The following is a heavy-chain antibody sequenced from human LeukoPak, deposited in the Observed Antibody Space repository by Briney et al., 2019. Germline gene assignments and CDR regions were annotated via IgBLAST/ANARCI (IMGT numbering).Heavy chain of an antibody. D-gene: IGHD5-12*01. CDR1: GFTFDDYA. CDR3: AKPPRAKVATTSVYFDY. CDR2: ISWNSGSI. J-gene: IGHJ4*02. Sequence: GGSLRLSCAASGFTFDDYAMHWVRQAPGKGLEWVSGISWNSGSIGYADSVKGRFTISRDNAKNSLYLQMNSLRAEDTALYYCAKPPRAKVATTSVYFDYWGQGTLVTVSS. V-gene: IGHV3-9*01.